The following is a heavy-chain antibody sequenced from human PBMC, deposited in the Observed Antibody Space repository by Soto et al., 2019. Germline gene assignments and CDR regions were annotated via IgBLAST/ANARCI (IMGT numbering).Heavy chain of an antibody. V-gene: IGHV4-39*07. J-gene: IGHJ6*02. D-gene: IGHD3-9*01. CDR1: GGSVSSGSYY. Sequence: SETLSLTCTVSGGSVSSGSYYWSWIRQPPGKGLEWIGEINHSGSTNYNPSLKSRVTISVDTSKNQFSLKLSSVTAADTAVYYCARGLSLRYFDWSRAYYGMDVWGQGTTVTVSS. CDR2: INHSGST. CDR3: ARGLSLRYFDWSRAYYGMDV.